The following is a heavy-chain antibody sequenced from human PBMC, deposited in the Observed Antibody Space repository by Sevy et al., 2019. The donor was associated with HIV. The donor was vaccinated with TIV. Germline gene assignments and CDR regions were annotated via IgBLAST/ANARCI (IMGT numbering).Heavy chain of an antibody. CDR1: GASISSGSHY. CDR3: ARGLKEYSSSSGY. CDR2: IYISGNT. J-gene: IGHJ4*02. D-gene: IGHD6-6*01. Sequence: SETLSLTCTVSGASISSGSHYWSWIRQPAGKGLEWIGRIYISGNTHYNPSLKSRVTMSVDMSKNQFSLKLSSVTAADTAVYYCARGLKEYSSSSGYWGQGTLVTVSS. V-gene: IGHV4-61*02.